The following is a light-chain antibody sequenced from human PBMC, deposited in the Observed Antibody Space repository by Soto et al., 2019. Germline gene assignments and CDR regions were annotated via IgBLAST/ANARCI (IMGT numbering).Light chain of an antibody. J-gene: IGKJ1*01. V-gene: IGKV1-5*03. CDR2: KAS. CDR1: QSISSW. CDR3: QQYRA. Sequence: DIQMTQSPSTLSASVGDRVTITCRASQSISSWLAWYQQKPGKAPKLLIYKASSLESGVPPRFSGSGSGTEFTLTISSLQPDDFATYYCQQYRAFGQGTKVEIK.